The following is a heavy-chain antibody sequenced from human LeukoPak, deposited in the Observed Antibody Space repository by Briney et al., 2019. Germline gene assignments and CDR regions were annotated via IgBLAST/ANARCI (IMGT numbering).Heavy chain of an antibody. V-gene: IGHV3-23*01. D-gene: IGHD2-2*01. CDR3: AMISSTSFYYYGMDV. J-gene: IGHJ6*02. Sequence: GGSRRLSCAASGFTFSSYAMSWVRQAPGKGLEWVSAISGSGGSTYYADSVKGRFTISRDNSKNTLYLQMNSLRAEDTAVYYCAMISSTSFYYYGMDVWGQGTTVTVSS. CDR2: ISGSGGST. CDR1: GFTFSSYA.